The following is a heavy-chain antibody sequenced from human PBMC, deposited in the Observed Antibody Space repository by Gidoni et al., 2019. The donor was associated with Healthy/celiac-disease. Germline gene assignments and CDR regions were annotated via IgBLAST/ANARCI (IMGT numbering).Heavy chain of an antibody. CDR1: GYTLPSYY. CDR3: ARSFRHGRGVAAHTEVDP. D-gene: IGHD6-25*01. V-gene: IGHV1-46*01. CDR2: INPSGGST. J-gene: IGHJ5*02. Sequence: QVQLVQSGPEVKKPGASVEVSCTASGYTLPSYYMHWVRQAPGQGLEWMGIINPSGGSTSYAQKFQGRVTMTRDTSTSTVYMELSSLRSEDTAVYYCARSFRHGRGVAAHTEVDPWGQGTLVTVSS.